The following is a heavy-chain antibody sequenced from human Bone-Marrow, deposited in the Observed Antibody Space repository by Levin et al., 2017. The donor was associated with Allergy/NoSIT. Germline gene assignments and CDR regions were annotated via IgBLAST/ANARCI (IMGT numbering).Heavy chain of an antibody. CDR1: GGSFSGYF. D-gene: IGHD2-2*01. CDR2: INHRGGA. Sequence: SQTLSLTCAVSGGSFSGYFWTWIRQPPGKGLEWIGEINHRGGASYNPSLKSRVSISIDTSKNQFSLRLSSVTAADTALYYCARPVSRGGFCSSTSCSNYFDPWGQGTLVTVSS. CDR3: ARPVSRGGFCSSTSCSNYFDP. V-gene: IGHV4-34*01. J-gene: IGHJ5*02.